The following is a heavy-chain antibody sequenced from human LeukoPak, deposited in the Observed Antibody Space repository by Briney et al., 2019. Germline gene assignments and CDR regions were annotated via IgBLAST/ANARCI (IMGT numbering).Heavy chain of an antibody. D-gene: IGHD3-9*01. J-gene: IGHJ5*02. CDR3: ARGTHYDILTGLIPTGGWFDP. CDR2: IYYSGST. CDR1: GGSISSYY. V-gene: IGHV4-59*01. Sequence: PSETLFLTCTVSGGSISSYYWSWIRQPPGKGLEWIGYIYYSGSTNYNPSLKSRVTISVDTSKNQLSLKLSSVTAADTAVYYCARGTHYDILTGLIPTGGWFDPWGQGTLVTVSS.